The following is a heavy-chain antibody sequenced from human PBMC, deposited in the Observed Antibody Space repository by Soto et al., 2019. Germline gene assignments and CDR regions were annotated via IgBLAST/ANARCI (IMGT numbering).Heavy chain of an antibody. J-gene: IGHJ4*02. D-gene: IGHD2-21*02. Sequence: PGGSLRLSCAASGFTFSSYAMSWVRQAPGKGLEWVSAISGSGGSTYYADSVKGRFTISRDNSKNTLYLQMNSLRAEDTAVYYCAKYGIHIVVVTGSYFDYWGQGTLVTVSS. CDR1: GFTFSSYA. V-gene: IGHV3-23*01. CDR3: AKYGIHIVVVTGSYFDY. CDR2: ISGSGGST.